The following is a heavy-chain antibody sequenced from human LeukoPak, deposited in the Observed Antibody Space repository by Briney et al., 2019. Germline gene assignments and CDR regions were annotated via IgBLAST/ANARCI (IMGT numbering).Heavy chain of an antibody. CDR1: GFTFSSYW. Sequence: GRSLRLSCAASGFTFSSYWMHWVRQAPGKGLVWVSRIISDGSSTFYADSVKGRFTTSRDNAENTVYLQMNSLRADDTAVYYCARIPGGSGSQYDYWGQGTLVIVSS. J-gene: IGHJ4*02. CDR3: ARIPGGSGSQYDY. D-gene: IGHD3-10*01. V-gene: IGHV3-74*01. CDR2: IISDGSST.